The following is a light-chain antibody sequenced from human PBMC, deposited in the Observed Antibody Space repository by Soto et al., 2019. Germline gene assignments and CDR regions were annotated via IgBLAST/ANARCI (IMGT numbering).Light chain of an antibody. Sequence: EIVLTQSPATLSLSPGATATLSCRASQSVSNYLPSYQQKPGQAPRLLIYDASNRATDLPARFSGSGSGTDFTLTISSLEPEDFAVYYCQQRSNWPPFTFGQGTRLEIK. CDR3: QQRSNWPPFT. CDR1: QSVSNY. J-gene: IGKJ5*01. V-gene: IGKV3-11*01. CDR2: DAS.